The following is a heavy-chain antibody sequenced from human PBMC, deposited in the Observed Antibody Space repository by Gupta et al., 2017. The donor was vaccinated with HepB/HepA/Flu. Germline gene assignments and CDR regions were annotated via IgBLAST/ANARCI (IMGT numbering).Heavy chain of an antibody. D-gene: IGHD2-15*01. J-gene: IGHJ5*02. CDR1: GGSISSSNW. CDR3: ARGNIVVGGAATKGWFDP. Sequence: QVQLQESGPGLVKPSGTLSLTCAVSGGSISSSNWWSWVRQPPGKGLEWIGEIYHSGSTNYNTSLKRRGTISVDKSKNQFSRKLSSVTAADTAVYDCARGNIVVGGAATKGWFDPWGQGTLVTVSS. CDR2: IYHSGST. V-gene: IGHV4-4*02.